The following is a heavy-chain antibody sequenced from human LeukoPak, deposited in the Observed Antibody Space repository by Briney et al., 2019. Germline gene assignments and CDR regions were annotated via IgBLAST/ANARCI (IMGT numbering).Heavy chain of an antibody. Sequence: SVKVSCKASRGTFSSYAISWVRQAPGQGLEWMGGIIPIFGTTTYAQKFQGRVTISADESTSTVYMELSSLRSEDTAVYYCARDLTMVRGARYRPYNWFDPWGQGTLVTVSP. J-gene: IGHJ5*02. D-gene: IGHD3-10*01. V-gene: IGHV1-69*13. CDR1: RGTFSSYA. CDR2: IIPIFGTT. CDR3: ARDLTMVRGARYRPYNWFDP.